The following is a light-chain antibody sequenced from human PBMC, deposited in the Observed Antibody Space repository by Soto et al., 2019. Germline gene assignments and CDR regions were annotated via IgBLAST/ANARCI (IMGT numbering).Light chain of an antibody. CDR3: SSYTTADTVI. V-gene: IGLV2-14*03. J-gene: IGLJ2*01. CDR1: SSDIGGYNF. Sequence: ALTQPASMSGSPGQSITISCTGTSSDIGGYNFVSWYQRHPGKGPKLLIFDVNFRPSGVSNRFSGSKSENTASLTISGLQPEDEADYYCSSYTTADTVIFGGGTKLTVL. CDR2: DVN.